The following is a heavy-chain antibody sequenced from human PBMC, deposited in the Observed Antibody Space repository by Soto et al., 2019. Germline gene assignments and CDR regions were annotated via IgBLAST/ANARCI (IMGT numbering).Heavy chain of an antibody. CDR3: AREWSYCCGDCYSDY. J-gene: IGHJ4*02. CDR2: IIPILGIA. D-gene: IGHD2-21*02. Sequence: QVQLVQSGAEVKKPGSSVKVSCKASGGTFSSYTISWVRQAPGQGLEWMGRIIPILGIANYAQKFQGRVTITADKSTSTAYMELSSLRSEDTAVYYCAREWSYCCGDCYSDYWGQGTLVTVSS. CDR1: GGTFSSYT. V-gene: IGHV1-69*08.